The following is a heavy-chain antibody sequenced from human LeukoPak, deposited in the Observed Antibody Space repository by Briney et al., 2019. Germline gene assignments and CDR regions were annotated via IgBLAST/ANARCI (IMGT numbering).Heavy chain of an antibody. Sequence: GGSLRLSCAASGFTFSSYGMHWVRQAPGKGLEWVAFIRYDGSNKYYADSVKGRFTISRDNSKNTLYLQMNSLRAEGTAVYYCARGVDSYGSGTYPPDYWGQGTLVTVSS. D-gene: IGHD3-10*01. CDR3: ARGVDSYGSGTYPPDY. J-gene: IGHJ4*02. CDR1: GFTFSSYG. V-gene: IGHV3-30*02. CDR2: IRYDGSNK.